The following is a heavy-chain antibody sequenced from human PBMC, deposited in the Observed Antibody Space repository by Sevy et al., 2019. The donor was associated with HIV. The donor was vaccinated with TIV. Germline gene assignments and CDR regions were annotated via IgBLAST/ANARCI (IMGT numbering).Heavy chain of an antibody. CDR2: IRGSGGST. D-gene: IGHD3-22*01. CDR1: GFMFSNYA. V-gene: IGHV3-23*01. CDR3: HGDYDSSQLASYYYYGMDV. Sequence: GGSLRLSCAASGFMFSNYAMSWVRQAPGKGLEWVSTIRGSGGSTYYADSVKGRFTISRDNSKNTLYLQMNSLRAEDTAVYYCHGDYDSSQLASYYYYGMDVWGQGTTVTVSS. J-gene: IGHJ6*02.